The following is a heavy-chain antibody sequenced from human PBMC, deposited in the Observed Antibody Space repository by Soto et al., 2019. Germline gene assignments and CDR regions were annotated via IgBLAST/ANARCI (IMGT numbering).Heavy chain of an antibody. Sequence: ASVKVSCKASGYTFTGYYMHWVRQAPGQGLEWMGWINPNSGGTNYAQKFQGWVTMTRDTSISTAYMELSRLRSDDTALYYCVRDLLCSSTSCFNPAVYRSSPKSCYNGMDVWGQGTTVTVSS. J-gene: IGHJ6*01. CDR3: VRDLLCSSTSCFNPAVYRSSPKSCYNGMDV. CDR1: GYTFTGYY. D-gene: IGHD2-2*01. CDR2: INPNSGGT. V-gene: IGHV1-2*04.